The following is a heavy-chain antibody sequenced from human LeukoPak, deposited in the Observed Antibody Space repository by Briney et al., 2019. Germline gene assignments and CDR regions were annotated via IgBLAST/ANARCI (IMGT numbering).Heavy chain of an antibody. Sequence: ASVKVSCKASGNTFTSYYMHWVRQAPGQGLEWMGIINPSGGSTSYAQKFQGRVTMTRDMSTSTVYMELSSLRSEDTAVYYCAMATINGVYYYYMDVWGKGTTVTVSS. CDR1: GNTFTSYY. V-gene: IGHV1-46*01. CDR3: AMATINGVYYYYMDV. CDR2: INPSGGST. J-gene: IGHJ6*03. D-gene: IGHD5-24*01.